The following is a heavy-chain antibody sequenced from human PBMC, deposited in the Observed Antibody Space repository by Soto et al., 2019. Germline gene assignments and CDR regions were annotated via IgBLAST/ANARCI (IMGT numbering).Heavy chain of an antibody. D-gene: IGHD3-3*01. CDR1: GFSVISYA. V-gene: IGHV1-3*01. CDR3: AREHDDWSGYSFDF. CDR2: INVATGNT. J-gene: IGHJ4*02. Sequence: ASVKVSCKASGFSVISYAIHWVRQAPGQRLEWMGWINVATGNTKYSQHFQGRVTITRDTSASTAYMELNGLTSDDKAIYYCAREHDDWSGYSFDFWGKGTLVPVSS.